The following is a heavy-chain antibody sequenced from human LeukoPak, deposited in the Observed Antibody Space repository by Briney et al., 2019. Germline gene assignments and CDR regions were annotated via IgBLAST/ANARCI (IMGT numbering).Heavy chain of an antibody. CDR2: IYHSGST. J-gene: IGHJ4*02. CDR1: GGSLSSGGYS. CDR3: ARGYGDYVPALDY. D-gene: IGHD4-17*01. Sequence: PSETLSLTCAVSGGSLSSGGYSWSWIRQPPGKGLEWIGYIYHSGSTYYNPSLKSRVTISVDRSKNQFSLKLSSVTAADTAVYYCARGYGDYVPALDYWGQGTLVTVSS. V-gene: IGHV4-30-2*01.